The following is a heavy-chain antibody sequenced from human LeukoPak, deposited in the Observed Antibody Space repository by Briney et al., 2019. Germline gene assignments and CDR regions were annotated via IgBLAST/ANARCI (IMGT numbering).Heavy chain of an antibody. Sequence: SETLSLTCTVSGGSIRSGGYYWSWIRQHPGKGLEWIGYIYYGGTTYYNPSLKSRVTTSVDTSKKQFSLKLTSVTVADTAVYYCARRPELRAFDIWGQGTMVTVSS. CDR2: IYYGGTT. CDR3: ARRPELRAFDI. J-gene: IGHJ3*02. CDR1: GGSIRSGGYY. D-gene: IGHD1-14*01. V-gene: IGHV4-31*03.